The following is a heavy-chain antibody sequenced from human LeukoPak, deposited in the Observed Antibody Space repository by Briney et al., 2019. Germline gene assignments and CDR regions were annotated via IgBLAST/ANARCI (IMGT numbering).Heavy chain of an antibody. CDR1: GGTFSSYA. V-gene: IGHV1-69*13. Sequence: ASVKVSCKASGGTFSSYAISWVRQAPGQGLEWMGGITPIFGTANYAQKFQGRVTITADESTSTAYMELSSLRSEDTAVYYCARSQITMANHGYFDYWGQGTLVTVSS. J-gene: IGHJ4*02. CDR3: ARSQITMANHGYFDY. D-gene: IGHD3-10*01. CDR2: ITPIFGTA.